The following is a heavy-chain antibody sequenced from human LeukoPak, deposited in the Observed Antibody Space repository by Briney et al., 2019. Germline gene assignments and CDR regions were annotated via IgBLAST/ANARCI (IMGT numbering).Heavy chain of an antibody. Sequence: PSETLSLTCTVSGASIGSYYWSWIRQPPGKGLEWIGYIYYSGSTNYNPSLKSRLAISVDTSKNQFSLKLSSVTAADTAVYYCARVPNYYYYMDVWGKGTTVTVSS. CDR3: ARVPNYYYYMDV. J-gene: IGHJ6*03. CDR2: IYYSGST. V-gene: IGHV4-59*01. CDR1: GASIGSYY.